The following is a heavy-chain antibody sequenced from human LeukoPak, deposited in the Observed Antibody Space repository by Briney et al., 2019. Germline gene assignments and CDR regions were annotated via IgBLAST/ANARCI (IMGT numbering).Heavy chain of an antibody. CDR2: ISGSGGST. CDR1: GFTFSSYA. D-gene: IGHD3-22*01. V-gene: IGHV3-23*01. Sequence: TGGSLRLSCAASGFTFSSYAMSWVRQAPGKGLEWVSAISGSGGSTYYADSVKGRFTISRDNSKNTLYLQMNSLRAEDTAVYYCANGGLGDYYDSSGYYGGDYWGQGTLVTVSS. J-gene: IGHJ4*02. CDR3: ANGGLGDYYDSSGYYGGDY.